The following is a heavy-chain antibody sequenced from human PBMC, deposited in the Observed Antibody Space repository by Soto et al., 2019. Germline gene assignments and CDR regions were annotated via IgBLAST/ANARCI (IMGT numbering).Heavy chain of an antibody. J-gene: IGHJ4*02. CDR2: ISSGSSYT. D-gene: IGHD2-21*01. V-gene: IGHV3-11*03. CDR3: ARSVFKVVVSHADH. CDR1: GFTFIDYY. Sequence: GGSLRLSCAASGFTFIDYYMSWIRQAPGKGLEWVSYISSGSSYTNYADSVKGRFTISRDNAKNSLYLQMNSLRAEDTAVYYCARSVFKVVVSHADHWGQGTQVTVS.